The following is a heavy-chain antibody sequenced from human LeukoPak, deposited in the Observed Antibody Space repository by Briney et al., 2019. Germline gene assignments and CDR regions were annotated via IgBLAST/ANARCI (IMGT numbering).Heavy chain of an antibody. CDR1: GYTFTSYW. V-gene: IGHV5-51*01. D-gene: IGHD3-22*01. CDR3: ARRAGNSGYFSDAFDI. Sequence: GESLKISCKGSGYTFTSYWIAWVRQMPGKGLEWMGIVYPGDSDTRYSPSFQGQVTISADKSINTAYLQWSSLKASDTAMYYCARRAGNSGYFSDAFDIWAQGTMVTVSS. J-gene: IGHJ3*02. CDR2: VYPGDSDT.